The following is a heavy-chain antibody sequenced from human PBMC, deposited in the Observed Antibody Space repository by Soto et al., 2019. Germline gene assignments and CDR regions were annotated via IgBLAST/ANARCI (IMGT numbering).Heavy chain of an antibody. CDR1: GGSISSSNW. V-gene: IGHV4-4*02. D-gene: IGHD2-15*01. J-gene: IGHJ6*02. Sequence: SETLSLTCAVSGGSISSSNWWSWVRQPPGKGLEWIGEIYHSGSTNYNPSLKSRVTISVDRSKNQFSLKLSSVTAADTAVYYCARGVGGNDYYYYGMDVWGQGTTVTVS. CDR3: ARGVGGNDYYYYGMDV. CDR2: IYHSGST.